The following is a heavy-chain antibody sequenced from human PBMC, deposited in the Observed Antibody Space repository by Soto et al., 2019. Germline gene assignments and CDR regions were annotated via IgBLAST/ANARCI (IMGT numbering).Heavy chain of an antibody. V-gene: IGHV3-23*01. CDR2: ISTSGANT. CDR3: AKDTSGWYAASAS. Sequence: GSLRLSCVASGFTFSNNAMSWVRQAPGKGLEWVSDISTSGANTYYADSVKGRFTISRDNSKDTLYLQMNSLRAEDTAVYYCAKDTSGWYAASASWGQGTLVTVSS. D-gene: IGHD6-19*01. J-gene: IGHJ4*02. CDR1: GFTFSNNA.